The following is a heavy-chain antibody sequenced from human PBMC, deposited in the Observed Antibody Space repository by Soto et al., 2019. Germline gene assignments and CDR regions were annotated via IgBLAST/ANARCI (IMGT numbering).Heavy chain of an antibody. J-gene: IGHJ6*02. CDR2: YNPSGGSP. Sequence: ASVKVSCKPSGYRFNNFNVHWVRQAPGLGLEWLGMYNPSGGSPDYSQKFQGRFIMNRDTSTAEFFMEPSSLRSEDTAVYYCARDRDSYASIPHYYGMDVWGQGTTVTVSS. CDR3: ARDRDSYASIPHYYGMDV. CDR1: GYRFNNFN. D-gene: IGHD5-18*01. V-gene: IGHV1-46*02.